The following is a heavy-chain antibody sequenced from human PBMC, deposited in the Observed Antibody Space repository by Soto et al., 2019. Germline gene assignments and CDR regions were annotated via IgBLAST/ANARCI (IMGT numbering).Heavy chain of an antibody. CDR2: ISDDGSNK. Sequence: QVQLVESGGGVVQPGKSLRLSCAASGFTFSNYALHWVRQAPGQGLEWVAVISDDGSNKYYADSVKGRFTISRDNSKNILYPQMNRLSAEDTTVYYCERDLFASSWSYYGYWGQVPPGTVSS. V-gene: IGHV3-30*04. D-gene: IGHD6-13*01. CDR3: ERDLFASSWSYYGY. J-gene: IGHJ4*02. CDR1: GFTFSNYA.